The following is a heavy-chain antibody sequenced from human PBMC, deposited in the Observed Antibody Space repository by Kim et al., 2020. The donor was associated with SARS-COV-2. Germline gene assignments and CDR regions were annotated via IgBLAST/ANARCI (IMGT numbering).Heavy chain of an antibody. D-gene: IGHD3-3*01. CDR1: GYTFTGYY. CDR3: ARVLGNYDFWSGYDY. Sequence: ASVKVSCKASGYTFTGYYMHWVRQAPGQGLEWMGRINPNSGGTNYAQKFQGRVTMTRDTSISTAYMELSRLRSDDTAVYYCARVLGNYDFWSGYDYWGQGTLVTVSS. CDR2: INPNSGGT. J-gene: IGHJ4*02. V-gene: IGHV1-2*06.